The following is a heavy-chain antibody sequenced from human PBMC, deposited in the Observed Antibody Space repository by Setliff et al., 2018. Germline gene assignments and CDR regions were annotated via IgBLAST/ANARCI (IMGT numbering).Heavy chain of an antibody. CDR2: IYPGDSDT. Sequence: PGESLKISCKGSGYSFTSYWIGWVRQMPGKGLEWMGIIYPGDSDTRYSPSFQGQVTISADKSISTAYLQWSSLKASDTAMYYRARVTPDYYYYYGMDVWGQGTTVTVSS. CDR3: ARVTPDYYYYYGMDV. CDR1: GYSFTSYW. J-gene: IGHJ6*02. V-gene: IGHV5-51*01. D-gene: IGHD5-18*01.